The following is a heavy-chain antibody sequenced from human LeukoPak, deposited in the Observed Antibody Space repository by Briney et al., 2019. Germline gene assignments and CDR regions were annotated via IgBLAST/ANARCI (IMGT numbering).Heavy chain of an antibody. CDR1: GFTFSDYT. D-gene: IGHD5/OR15-5a*01. CDR3: VRDVYQCWFDP. V-gene: IGHV3-21*01. CDR2: ISSSSSYI. Sequence: KPGGSLRLSCGASGFTFSDYTMNWVRQAPGGGLEWVSSISSSSSYIYYADSVKGRFTISRDNAKTSLYLQMNSLRAEDTAVYYCVRDVYQCWFDPWGQGTLVTVSS. J-gene: IGHJ5*02.